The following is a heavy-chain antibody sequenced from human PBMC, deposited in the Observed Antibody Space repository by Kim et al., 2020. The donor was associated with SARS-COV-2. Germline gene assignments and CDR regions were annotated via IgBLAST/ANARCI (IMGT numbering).Heavy chain of an antibody. J-gene: IGHJ6*01. Sequence: GGSLRLSCAASGFTFSSYGMHWVRQATGKGLEWVAVISYDGSNKYYADSVKGRFTISRDNSKNTLYLQMNSLRAEDTAVYYCAKDPGLTVTNDYYYYG. V-gene: IGHV3-30*18. CDR1: GFTFSSYG. D-gene: IGHD4-17*01. CDR3: AKDPGLTVTNDYYYYG. CDR2: ISYDGSNK.